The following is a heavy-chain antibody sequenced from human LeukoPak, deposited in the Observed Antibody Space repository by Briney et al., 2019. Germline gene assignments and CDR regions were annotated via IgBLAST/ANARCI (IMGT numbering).Heavy chain of an antibody. Sequence: SETLSLTCTVSGGSISSYYWSWIRQPPGKGLEWIGYIYYSGSTNYNPSLKSRVTISVDTSKNQFSLKLSSVTAADTAVYYCARSPLRPGAFDIWGQGTMVTVSS. J-gene: IGHJ3*02. CDR2: IYYSGST. CDR3: ARSPLRPGAFDI. V-gene: IGHV4-59*01. CDR1: GGSISSYY. D-gene: IGHD3-16*01.